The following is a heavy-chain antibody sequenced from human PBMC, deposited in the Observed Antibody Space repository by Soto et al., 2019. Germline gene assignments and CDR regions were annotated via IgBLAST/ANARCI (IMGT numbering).Heavy chain of an antibody. D-gene: IGHD6-13*01. Sequence: QVQLVESGGGVVQPGRSLRLSCAASGFTFSSYAMHWVRQAPGKGLEWVAVISYDGSNKYYADSVKGRFTISRDNSKNTLYLQMNSLRAEDXXXXXXXXXXXXXXSSWY. CDR1: GFTFSSYA. J-gene: IGHJ2*01. V-gene: IGHV3-30-3*01. CDR2: ISYDGSNK. CDR3: XXXXXXXXSSWY.